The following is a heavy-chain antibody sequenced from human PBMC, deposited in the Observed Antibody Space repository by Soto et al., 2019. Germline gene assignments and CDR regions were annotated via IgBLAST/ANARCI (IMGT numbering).Heavy chain of an antibody. CDR2: ISSSSSTI. D-gene: IGHD6-19*01. CDR3: ARVRSGNYYYYYMDV. V-gene: IGHV3-48*01. CDR1: GFTFSSYS. J-gene: IGHJ6*03. Sequence: EVQLVESGGGLVQPGGSLRLSCAASGFTFSSYSMNWVRQAPGKGLEWVSYISSSSSTIYYADSVKGRFTISRDNAKNSLYLQMNSLRAEDTAVYYCARVRSGNYYYYYMDVWGKGTTVTVSS.